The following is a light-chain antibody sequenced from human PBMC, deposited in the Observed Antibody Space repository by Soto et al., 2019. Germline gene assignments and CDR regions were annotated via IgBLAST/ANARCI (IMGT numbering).Light chain of an antibody. CDR3: SSYAGSNNVV. J-gene: IGLJ2*01. CDR1: SSDVGGYNY. CDR2: EVS. V-gene: IGLV2-8*01. Sequence: QSALSQPPSASGSPGQSVTISCTGTSSDVGGYNYVSWYQQHPGKAPKLMIYEVSKRPSGVPDRFSGSKSGNTASLTVSGLQAEYDSAYYCSSYAGSNNVVFGGGTKLTVL.